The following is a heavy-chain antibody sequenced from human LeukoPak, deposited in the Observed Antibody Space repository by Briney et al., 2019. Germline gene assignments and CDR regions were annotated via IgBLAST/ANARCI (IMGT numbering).Heavy chain of an antibody. V-gene: IGHV3-33*01. D-gene: IGHD1-26*01. Sequence: PERSLRLSCAASGFTFNNYGMHWVRQAPGKGLEWVAVISYEGRNKYYVDSVKGRFTISRDNSKNTLYLQVNSLRPEDTAVYYCVRGEYRYSGSYLDYWGQGTLVTVSS. CDR2: ISYEGRNK. CDR1: GFTFNNYG. CDR3: VRGEYRYSGSYLDY. J-gene: IGHJ4*02.